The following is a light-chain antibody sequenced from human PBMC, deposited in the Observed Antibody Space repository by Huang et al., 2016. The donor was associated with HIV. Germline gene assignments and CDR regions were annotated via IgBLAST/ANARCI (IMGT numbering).Light chain of an antibody. V-gene: IGKV4-1*01. Sequence: IVMTQSLDSLAVSLGERATINCTSSQSILYNSNNKNYLAWYQQKAGQPPKLLIYWASTRESGVPDRFRGSGSGTDFTLTISSLQAEDVAVYYCQQYYSSPLTFGGGTKVEI. CDR2: WAS. CDR3: QQYYSSPLT. CDR1: QSILYNSNNKNY. J-gene: IGKJ4*01.